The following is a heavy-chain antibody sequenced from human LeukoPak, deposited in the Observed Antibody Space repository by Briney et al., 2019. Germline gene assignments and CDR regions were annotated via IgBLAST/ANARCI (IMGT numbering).Heavy chain of an antibody. CDR2: IYYSGST. CDR3: AREGAAAGTWVYYFDY. J-gene: IGHJ4*02. Sequence: SETLSLTCTVSGGSISSYYWSWIRQPPGKGLEWIGYIYYSGSTNYNPSLKSRVTISVDTSKNQFSLKLSSVTAADTAVYYCAREGAAAGTWVYYFDYWGQGTLSPSPQ. CDR1: GGSISSYY. D-gene: IGHD6-13*01. V-gene: IGHV4-59*01.